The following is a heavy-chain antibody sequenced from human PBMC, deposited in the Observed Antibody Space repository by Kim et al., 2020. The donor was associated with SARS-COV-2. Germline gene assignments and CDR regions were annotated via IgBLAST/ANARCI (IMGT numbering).Heavy chain of an antibody. D-gene: IGHD6-13*01. CDR2: ISYDGSNK. CDR3: AKSHSSSSYYFDY. CDR1: GFTFSSYG. V-gene: IGHV3-30*18. J-gene: IGHJ4*02. Sequence: GGSLRLSCAASGFTFSSYGMHWVRQAPGKGLEWVAVISYDGSNKYYADSVKGRFTISRDNSKNTLYLQMNSLRAEDMAVYYCAKSHSSSSYYFDYWGQGTLVTVSS.